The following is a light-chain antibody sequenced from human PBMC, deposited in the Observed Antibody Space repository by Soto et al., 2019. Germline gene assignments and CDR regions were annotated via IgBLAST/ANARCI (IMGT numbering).Light chain of an antibody. V-gene: IGKV1-5*01. CDR3: QQYNSYWT. Sequence: GERVTISCRASQGVNNWLASYQRKPGKAPKLLIHDASTLESGIPSRFSGSGSGTEFTLTISSLQPDDFATYYCQQYNSYWTFGQGTKVEIK. CDR1: QGVNNW. CDR2: DAS. J-gene: IGKJ1*01.